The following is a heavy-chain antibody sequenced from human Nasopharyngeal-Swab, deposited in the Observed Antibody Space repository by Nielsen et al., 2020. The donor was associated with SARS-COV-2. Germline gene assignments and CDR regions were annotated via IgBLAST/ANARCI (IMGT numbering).Heavy chain of an antibody. CDR3: TTDFYFDY. V-gene: IGHV3-73*01. Sequence: SLTLSCAASSVIFSASAIHWVRPASGEGIGWVGRIGDKEHNYATTYGASVQGRFTISRDDSKNTAFLQMDGLKTEDTALYYCTTDFYFDYWGQGALVTVSS. CDR2: IGDKEHNYAT. J-gene: IGHJ4*02. CDR1: SVIFSASA.